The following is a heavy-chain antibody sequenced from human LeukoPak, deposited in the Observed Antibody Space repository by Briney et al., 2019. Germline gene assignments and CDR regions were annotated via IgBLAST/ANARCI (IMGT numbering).Heavy chain of an antibody. Sequence: PGGSLRLSCAASGFTFSSYWMHWVRQAPGKGLVWVSRINTDGSSTSYADSVKGRFTISRDNAKNTLYLQMNSLRAEDTAVYYCARDVEVPAAIGYYYYGMDVWGQGTTVTVSS. V-gene: IGHV3-74*01. CDR1: GFTFSSYW. CDR2: INTDGSST. J-gene: IGHJ6*02. D-gene: IGHD2-2*02. CDR3: ARDVEVPAAIGYYYYGMDV.